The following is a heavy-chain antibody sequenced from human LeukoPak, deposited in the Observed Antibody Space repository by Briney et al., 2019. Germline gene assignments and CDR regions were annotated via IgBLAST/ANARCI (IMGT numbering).Heavy chain of an antibody. CDR3: AKVSSSWQLYYFDY. V-gene: IGHV3-23*01. Sequence: GGSLRLSCAASGFTFRNYAMSWVRQAPGKGLEWVSTISDIGSSTYYADSVKGRFTISRDNSKNTLYLQINSLSAEDTALYYCAKVSSSWQLYYFDYWGQGTLVTVSS. J-gene: IGHJ4*02. CDR2: ISDIGSST. D-gene: IGHD6-13*01. CDR1: GFTFRNYA.